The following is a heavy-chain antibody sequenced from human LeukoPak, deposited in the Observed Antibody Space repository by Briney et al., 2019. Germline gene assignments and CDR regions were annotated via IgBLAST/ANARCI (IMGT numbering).Heavy chain of an antibody. Sequence: SETLSLTCAVYGGSFSGYYWSWIRQPPGKGLEWIGEINHSGSTNYNPSLKSRVTISVDTSKNQFSLKLSSVTAADTAVYYCVLAPNSNWFDFWGQGTRVTVSS. J-gene: IGHJ5*01. CDR1: GGSFSGYY. CDR2: INHSGST. CDR3: VLAPNSNWFDF. D-gene: IGHD2-8*01. V-gene: IGHV4-34*01.